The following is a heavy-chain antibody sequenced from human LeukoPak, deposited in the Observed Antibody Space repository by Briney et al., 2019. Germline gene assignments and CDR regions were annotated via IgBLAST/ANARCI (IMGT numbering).Heavy chain of an antibody. V-gene: IGHV3-48*03. CDR1: GFTFSSYE. J-gene: IGHJ4*02. Sequence: PGGSLRLSCAASGFTFSSYEMNWVRQAPGKGLEWVSYISSSGSTRTHADSVKGRFTISRDNARKSLYLEMNTLRAEDTAVYYCARETVSAVAGNFDYWGQGTLVTVSS. CDR2: ISSSGSTR. CDR3: ARETVSAVAGNFDY. D-gene: IGHD6-19*01.